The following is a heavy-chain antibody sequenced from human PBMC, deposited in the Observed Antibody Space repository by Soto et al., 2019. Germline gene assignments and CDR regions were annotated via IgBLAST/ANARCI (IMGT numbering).Heavy chain of an antibody. Sequence: GESLKISCKGSGYSFTSYWIGWVRQMPGKSLEWMGIIYPGDSDTRYSPSFQGQVTISADKSINTAYLQWSSLKASDTAMYYCARVPPYGGNSDYYFDYWGQGTLVTVSS. CDR2: IYPGDSDT. CDR1: GYSFTSYW. CDR3: ARVPPYGGNSDYYFDY. V-gene: IGHV5-51*01. D-gene: IGHD2-21*01. J-gene: IGHJ4*02.